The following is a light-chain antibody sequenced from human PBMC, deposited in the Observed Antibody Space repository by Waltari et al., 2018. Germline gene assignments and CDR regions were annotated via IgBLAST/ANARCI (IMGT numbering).Light chain of an antibody. CDR2: ENN. CDR1: SPNIDNKY. CDR3: GAWDSSLTAGV. J-gene: IGLJ2*01. V-gene: IGLV1-51*02. Sequence: SVLTQTPSVSAAPAQKVTIDCAGSSPNIDNKYENWYQQLPATAPKLLIYENNNRPSGIPDRFSGSKSGTSATLDITGLQTGDEADYYCGAWDSSLTAGVFGGGTKLTVL.